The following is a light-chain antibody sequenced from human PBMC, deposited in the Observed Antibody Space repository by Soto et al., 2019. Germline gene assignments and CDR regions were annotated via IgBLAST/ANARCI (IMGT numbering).Light chain of an antibody. CDR1: SSDVGSYNY. V-gene: IGLV2-14*01. Sequence: QSVLTQPASVSGSPGQSVTISCTGTSSDVGSYNYVSWYQQHPGKAPKLMIHGVSNRPSGVSNRFSGSKSGNTASLTISGLQAEDEADYYCSSFTSSRAYVFGTGTQLTVL. CDR3: SSFTSSRAYV. J-gene: IGLJ1*01. CDR2: GVS.